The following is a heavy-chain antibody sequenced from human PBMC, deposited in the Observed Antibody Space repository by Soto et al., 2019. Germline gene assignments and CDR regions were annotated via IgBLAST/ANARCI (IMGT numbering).Heavy chain of an antibody. CDR3: TRDVGGAGCYFDCYYFDY. Sequence: EVQLVESGGGLVQSGRSLRLSCTASGFTFGDFAISWVRQAPGKGLEWVGSIRSKAYGGTTEYDASVKGRVTISRDDSKSIAYLQMNSLKIEDTAVYYCTRDVGGAGCYFDCYYFDYWGQGTLVTVSS. J-gene: IGHJ4*02. D-gene: IGHD2-21*01. CDR2: IRSKAYGGTT. CDR1: GFTFGDFA. V-gene: IGHV3-49*04.